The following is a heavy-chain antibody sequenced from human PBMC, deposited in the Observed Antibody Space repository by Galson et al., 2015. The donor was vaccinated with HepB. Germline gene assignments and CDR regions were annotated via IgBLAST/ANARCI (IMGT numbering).Heavy chain of an antibody. CDR2: LIPIFGTT. CDR3: AKSRFVEWVGSSGKEYKYYAMDV. Sequence: SVKVSCKASGGTFSRYYAIAWVRQAPGQGLEWMGTLIPIFGTTNNAQKFQGRVAMTADESTTTAYMELRSLKSEDTAIYYCAKSRFVEWVGSSGKEYKYYAMDVWGQGTTVTVSS. CDR1: GGTFSRYYA. D-gene: IGHD3-3*01. J-gene: IGHJ6*02. V-gene: IGHV1-69*13.